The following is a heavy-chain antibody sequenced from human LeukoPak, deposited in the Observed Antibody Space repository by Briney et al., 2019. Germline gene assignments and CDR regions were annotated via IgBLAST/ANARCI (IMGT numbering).Heavy chain of an antibody. J-gene: IGHJ5*02. D-gene: IGHD5-12*01. CDR3: ARGRGRWKLDSGRALTPNWFDP. CDR1: GYTFTSYD. Sequence: ASVKLSCKASGYTFTSYDINWVRQATGQGLEWMGWMNPNSGNTGYAQKFQGRVTMTRNTSISTAYMELSSLRSEDTAVYYCARGRGRWKLDSGRALTPNWFDPWGQGTLVTVSS. V-gene: IGHV1-8*01. CDR2: MNPNSGNT.